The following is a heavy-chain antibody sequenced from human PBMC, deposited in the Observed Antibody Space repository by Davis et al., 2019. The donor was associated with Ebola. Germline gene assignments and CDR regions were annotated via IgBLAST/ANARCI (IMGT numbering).Heavy chain of an antibody. D-gene: IGHD6-19*01. V-gene: IGHV4-61*01. CDR1: GGSVSSGSYY. J-gene: IGHJ4*02. Sequence: GSLRLSCTVSGGSVSSGSYYWSWIRQPPGKGLEWIGYIYYSGSTNYNPSLKSRVTISVDTSKNQFSLKLSSVTAADTAVYYCARGPSVAGLDYWGQGTLVTVSS. CDR3: ARGPSVAGLDY. CDR2: IYYSGST.